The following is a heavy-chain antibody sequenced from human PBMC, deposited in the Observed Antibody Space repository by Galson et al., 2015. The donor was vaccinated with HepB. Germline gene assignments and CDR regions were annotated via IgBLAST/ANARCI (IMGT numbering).Heavy chain of an antibody. CDR2: IVVGSGNT. CDR3: AADVGGYCSGGSCSPFDY. CDR1: GYTFTSSA. V-gene: IGHV1-58*01. Sequence: SVKVSCKASGYTFTSSAVQWVRQARGQRLEWIGWIVVGSGNTNYAQKFQERVTITRDMSTSTAYMELSSLRCEDTAVYYCAADVGGYCSGGSCSPFDYWGQGTLVTVSA. J-gene: IGHJ4*02. D-gene: IGHD2-15*01.